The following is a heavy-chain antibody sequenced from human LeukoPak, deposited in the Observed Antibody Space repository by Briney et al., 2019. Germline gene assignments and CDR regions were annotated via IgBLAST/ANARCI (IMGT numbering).Heavy chain of an antibody. CDR3: ARSDSSGWVHVPYYYYYYGMDV. V-gene: IGHV1-18*01. CDR1: GYTFTIYG. J-gene: IGHJ6*02. D-gene: IGHD6-19*01. CDR2: ISAYNGNT. Sequence: GASVKLSCKASGYTFTIYGISWVRQAPGQGLEWMGWISAYNGNTNYAQKLQGRVTMTTDTSTSTAYMELRSLRSDDTAVYYCARSDSSGWVHVPYYYYYYGMDVWGQETTVTVSS.